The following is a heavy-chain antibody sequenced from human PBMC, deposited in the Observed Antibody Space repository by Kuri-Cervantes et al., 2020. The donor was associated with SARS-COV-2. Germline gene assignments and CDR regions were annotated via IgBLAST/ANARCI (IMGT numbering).Heavy chain of an antibody. V-gene: IGHV3-74*01. CDR1: GFTFSSYW. D-gene: IGHD1-1*01. Sequence: GESLKISCAASGFTFSSYWMHWVRQAPGKGLVWVSRINSDGSSTSYADSVKGRFTISRDNSKNTLYLQMNSLRAEDTAVYYCVRDGDHWNFDYWGQGPVVTVSS. CDR2: INSDGSST. CDR3: VRDGDHWNFDY. J-gene: IGHJ4*02.